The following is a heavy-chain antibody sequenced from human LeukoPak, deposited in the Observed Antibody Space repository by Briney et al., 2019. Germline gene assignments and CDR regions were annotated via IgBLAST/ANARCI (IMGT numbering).Heavy chain of an antibody. CDR3: TRDVSQSSSWYGEFAY. V-gene: IGHV3-74*03. D-gene: IGHD6-13*01. CDR1: GFSFSNHW. Sequence: GGSLRLSCAASGFSFSNHWMHWVRQVPGKGLVWVSRINSDGSSTTYADSVKGRFTISRDNAKNTLYLQMNSLRDEDTAVYYCTRDVSQSSSWYGEFAYCGQGTEVTVSS. CDR2: INSDGSST. J-gene: IGHJ4*02.